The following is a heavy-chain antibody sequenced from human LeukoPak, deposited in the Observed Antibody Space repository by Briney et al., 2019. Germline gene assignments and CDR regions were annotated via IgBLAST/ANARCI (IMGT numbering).Heavy chain of an antibody. Sequence: ASVKVSCQASGGTFSSYAISWVRQAPGQGLEWMGWISAYNGNTNYAQKLQGRVTMTTDTSTSTAYMELRSLRSDDTAVYYCARVLHTYYDFWSGQNWFDPWGQGTLVTVSS. CDR3: ARVLHTYYDFWSGQNWFDP. J-gene: IGHJ5*02. CDR1: GGTFSSYA. V-gene: IGHV1-18*01. CDR2: ISAYNGNT. D-gene: IGHD3-3*01.